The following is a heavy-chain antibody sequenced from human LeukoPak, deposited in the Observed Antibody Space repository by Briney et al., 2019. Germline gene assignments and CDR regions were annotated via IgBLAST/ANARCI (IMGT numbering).Heavy chain of an antibody. CDR2: IYHTGSA. V-gene: IGHV4-30-2*01. Sequence: PSQTLSLTCDVSGGSISSGLYSWSWIRQPLGKGLEWIGYIYHTGSAYYNPSLKSRVTISVDTSKNQFSLRLSSVTAADTAVYYCARLQYCSGTSCYWFDPWGQGTLVTVSS. CDR3: ARLQYCSGTSCYWFDP. D-gene: IGHD2-2*01. CDR1: GGSISSGLYS. J-gene: IGHJ5*02.